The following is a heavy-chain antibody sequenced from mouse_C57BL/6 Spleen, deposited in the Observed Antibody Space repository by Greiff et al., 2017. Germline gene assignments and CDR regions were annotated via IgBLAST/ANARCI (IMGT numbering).Heavy chain of an antibody. CDR2: ISSGGSYT. CDR1: GFTFSSYG. V-gene: IGHV5-6*01. Sequence: EVHLVESGGDLVKPGGSLKLSCAASGFTFSSYGMSWVRQTPDKRLEWVATISSGGSYTYYPDSVKGRFTISRDNAKNTLYLQMSSLKSEDTAMYYCARDYDWYFDVWGTGTTVTVSS. D-gene: IGHD2-4*01. CDR3: ARDYDWYFDV. J-gene: IGHJ1*03.